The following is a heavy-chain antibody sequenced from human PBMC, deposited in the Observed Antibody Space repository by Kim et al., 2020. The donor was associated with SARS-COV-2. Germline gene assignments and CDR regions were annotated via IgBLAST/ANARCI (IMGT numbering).Heavy chain of an antibody. CDR1: GFSLSNTA. CDR2: ISGHGRDT. J-gene: IGHJ6*02. V-gene: IGHV3-23*01. CDR3: AKDVWDYSGMDA. D-gene: IGHD1-26*01. Sequence: GGSLRLSCAVSGFSLSNTAMNWVRQAPGKGLEWVSAISGHGRDTYYGDSVKGRLTISRDPSKNTLYLQMNSLRAEDTAVYYCAKDVWDYSGMDAWGQGTTVTVSS.